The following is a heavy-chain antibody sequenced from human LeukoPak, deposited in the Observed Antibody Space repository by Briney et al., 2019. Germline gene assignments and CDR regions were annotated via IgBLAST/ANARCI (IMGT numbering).Heavy chain of an antibody. J-gene: IGHJ4*02. D-gene: IGHD3-9*01. CDR2: IYYSGST. V-gene: IGHV4-31*11. CDR1: GGSISSSNW. CDR3: ARAEDQYYDILTGYYYFDY. Sequence: SGTLSLTCAVSGGSISSSNWWSWIRQHPGKGLEWIGYIYYSGSTYYNPSLKSRVTISVDTSKNQFSLKLSSVTAADTAVYYCARAEDQYYDILTGYYYFDYWGQGTLVTVSS.